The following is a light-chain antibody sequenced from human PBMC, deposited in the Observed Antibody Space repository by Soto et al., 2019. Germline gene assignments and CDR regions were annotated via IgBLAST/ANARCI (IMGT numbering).Light chain of an antibody. CDR3: QHFGNSLWT. Sequence: EIVLTQSPGTLSLSPGERATLSCRASQSVASRNLAWYQQKSGQAPRLLIYGASSRAIHTPDRFSGSGSGTDFTLTISGLEPANFEVYYCQHFGNSLWTLGQGT. J-gene: IGKJ1*01. CDR1: QSVASRN. CDR2: GAS. V-gene: IGKV3-20*01.